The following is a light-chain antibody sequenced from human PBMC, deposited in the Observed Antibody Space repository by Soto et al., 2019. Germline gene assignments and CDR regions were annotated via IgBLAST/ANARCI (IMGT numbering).Light chain of an antibody. CDR1: QGVSSY. Sequence: EIVLTQSPATLSLSPGERATLSCRASQGVSSYLAWYQQKPGQAPRLLIYDASNRATGIPARFSGSGPGTDFTLTISSLEPEEFAVYYCQQRSNGITFGPGTKVDIK. CDR2: DAS. V-gene: IGKV3D-11*01. CDR3: QQRSNGIT. J-gene: IGKJ3*01.